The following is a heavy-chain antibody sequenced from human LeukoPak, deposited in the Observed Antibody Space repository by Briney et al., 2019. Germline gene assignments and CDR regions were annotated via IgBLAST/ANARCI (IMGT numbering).Heavy chain of an antibody. V-gene: IGHV3-48*03. J-gene: IGHJ4*02. CDR1: GFSFSSYE. Sequence: GGSLRLSCAASGFSFSSYEMNWVRQAPGKGLEWVSYISSSGSTIYYADSVKGRFTISRDNAKNSLYLQMNSLRAEDTAVYYCARVVGATVVDYWGQGTLVTVSS. CDR2: ISSSGSTI. D-gene: IGHD1-26*01. CDR3: ARVVGATVVDY.